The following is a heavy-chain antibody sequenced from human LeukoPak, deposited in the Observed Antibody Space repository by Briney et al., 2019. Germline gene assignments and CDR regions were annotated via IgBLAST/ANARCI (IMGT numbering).Heavy chain of an antibody. CDR2: ISYDGSNK. Sequence: GGSLRLSCAASGFTFSSYAMHWVRQAPGKGLEWVAVISYDGSNKCYADSVKGRFTISRDNSKNTLYLQMNSLRAEDTAVYYCAKGSGGSCTYWGQGTLVTVSS. J-gene: IGHJ4*02. D-gene: IGHD2-15*01. CDR1: GFTFSSYA. V-gene: IGHV3-30-3*01. CDR3: AKGSGGSCTY.